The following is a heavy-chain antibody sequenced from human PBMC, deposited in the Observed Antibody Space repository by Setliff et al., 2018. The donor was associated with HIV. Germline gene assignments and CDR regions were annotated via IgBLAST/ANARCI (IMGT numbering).Heavy chain of an antibody. CDR2: IYYSGTT. CDR3: ARLRSELGVFDY. J-gene: IGHJ4*02. Sequence: SETLSLTCSVSGGSINSDNYYWGWIRQAPGKGLEWIGSIYYSGTTYYNPSLRGRVTISVDRSRNQFSMKLRSVTAADTAVYYCARLRSELGVFDYWVQGTLVTVSS. CDR1: GGSINSDNYY. V-gene: IGHV4-39*01. D-gene: IGHD1-26*01.